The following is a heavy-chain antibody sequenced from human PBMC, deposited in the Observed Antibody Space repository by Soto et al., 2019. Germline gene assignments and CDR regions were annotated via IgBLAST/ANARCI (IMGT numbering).Heavy chain of an antibody. J-gene: IGHJ5*02. V-gene: IGHV3-23*01. D-gene: IGHD2-2*01. CDR3: AKGSLGYCSSTSCYNWFDP. Sequence: EVQLLESGGGLVQPGGSLRLSCAASGFTFSSYAMSWVRQAPGKGLEWVSAISGSGGSTYYADSVKGRFTISRDNSKNPLYLQMNSLRAEDTAVYYCAKGSLGYCSSTSCYNWFDPWGQGTLVTVSS. CDR2: ISGSGGST. CDR1: GFTFSSYA.